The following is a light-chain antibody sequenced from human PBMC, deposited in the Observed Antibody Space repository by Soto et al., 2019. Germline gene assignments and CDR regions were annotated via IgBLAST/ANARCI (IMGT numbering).Light chain of an antibody. J-gene: IGKJ5*01. CDR1: QSVSSS. V-gene: IGKV3-15*01. CDR3: QQYQNWPLIT. CDR2: GAS. Sequence: IVMTPSADTLTVSPGEGASLSCRTSQSVSSSFVAWFQQKPGQTPRLLIYGASTRATGIPDRFSGSGSGTEFTLTISSLQSEDFADYYCQQYQNWPLITFGQGTRLEI.